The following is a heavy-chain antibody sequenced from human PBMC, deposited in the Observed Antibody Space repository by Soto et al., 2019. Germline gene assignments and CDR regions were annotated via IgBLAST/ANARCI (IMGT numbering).Heavy chain of an antibody. Sequence: GGSLRLSCAASGFTLTRYSMNWVRQAPGKGLEWVSSISSTTNYIYYADSMKGRFTVSRDNAKNSVYLEMNSLSAEDTAVYYCARESEDLTSNFDYWGQGTLVTVSS. V-gene: IGHV3-21*01. CDR2: ISSTTNYI. CDR1: GFTLTRYS. J-gene: IGHJ4*02. CDR3: ARESEDLTSNFDY.